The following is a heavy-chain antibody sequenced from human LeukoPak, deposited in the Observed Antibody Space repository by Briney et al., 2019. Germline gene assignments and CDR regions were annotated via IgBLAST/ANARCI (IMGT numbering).Heavy chain of an antibody. V-gene: IGHV3-30*02. CDR3: AKAAFTWELLGFDY. CDR1: GFTFSSYG. J-gene: IGHJ4*02. CDR2: IRYDGSNK. Sequence: GGSLRLSCAASGFTFSSYGMHWVRQAPGKGLEWVAFIRYDGSNKYYADSVKGRFTISRDNSKNTLYLQMNSLRAEDTAVYYCAKAAFTWELLGFDYWGQGTLVTVSS. D-gene: IGHD1-26*01.